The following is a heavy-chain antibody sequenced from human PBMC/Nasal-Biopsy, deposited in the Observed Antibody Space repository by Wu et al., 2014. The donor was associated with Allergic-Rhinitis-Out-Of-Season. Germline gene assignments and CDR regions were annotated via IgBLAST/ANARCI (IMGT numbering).Heavy chain of an antibody. J-gene: IGHJ4*02. CDR1: AGSISTNY. CDR2: ISYSGST. D-gene: IGHD3-10*01. V-gene: IGHV4-59*01. Sequence: LSLTCTVSAGSISTNYWNWIRQSPGKGLEWIGYISYSGSTNCNASLRSRVTISIDTSKNQFSLKLNSVTAADTAMYYCARSYGSGNYFDSWGQGDPGHRLL. CDR3: ARSYGSGNYFDS.